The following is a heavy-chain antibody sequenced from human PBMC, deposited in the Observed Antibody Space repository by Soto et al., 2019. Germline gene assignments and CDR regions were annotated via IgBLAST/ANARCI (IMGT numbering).Heavy chain of an antibody. Sequence: VQLLGSGGGVVQPGRSLRLSCAASGFTFSSYAMHWVRQAPGKGLEWVAVISYDGSNKYYADSVKGRFTISRDNSKNTLYLQMNSLRAEDTAVYYCAREFFVVVPAAMAPQGFDYWGQGTLVTVSS. J-gene: IGHJ4*02. CDR3: AREFFVVVPAAMAPQGFDY. CDR1: GFTFSSYA. V-gene: IGHV3-30-3*01. D-gene: IGHD2-2*01. CDR2: ISYDGSNK.